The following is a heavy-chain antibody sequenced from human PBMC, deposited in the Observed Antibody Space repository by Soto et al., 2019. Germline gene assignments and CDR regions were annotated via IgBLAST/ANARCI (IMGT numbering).Heavy chain of an antibody. V-gene: IGHV4-30-2*01. CDR2: IYHSGST. CDR3: ARARLYSGSYLDWFDP. D-gene: IGHD1-26*01. J-gene: IGHJ5*02. CDR1: GGSISSGGYS. Sequence: SETLSLTCAVSGGSISSGGYSWSWIRQPPGKGLEWIGYIYHSGSTYYNPSLKSRVTISVDRSKNQFSLKLSSVTAADTAVYYCARARLYSGSYLDWFDPWGQGTLVTVSS.